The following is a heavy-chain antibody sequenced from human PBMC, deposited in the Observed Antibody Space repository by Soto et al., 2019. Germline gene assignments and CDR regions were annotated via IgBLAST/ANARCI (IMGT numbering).Heavy chain of an antibody. Sequence: QVQLVQSGAEVKKPGASVKVSCKASGYTFTSYYMHWVRQAPGQGLEWMGIINPSGGSTSYAQKFQGRVTMTRDTSTSTVYMELCSLRSEDTAVYYCARVSLHSSSWMNFDYWGQGTLVTVSS. V-gene: IGHV1-46*03. CDR2: INPSGGST. CDR1: GYTFTSYY. CDR3: ARVSLHSSSWMNFDY. J-gene: IGHJ4*02. D-gene: IGHD6-13*01.